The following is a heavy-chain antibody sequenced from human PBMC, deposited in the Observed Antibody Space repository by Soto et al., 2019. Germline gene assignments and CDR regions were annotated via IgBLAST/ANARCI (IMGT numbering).Heavy chain of an antibody. V-gene: IGHV3-23*01. Sequence: GGSLRLSCAASGFTFSSYAMSWVRQAPGKGLEWVSAISGSGGSTYYADSVKGRFTISRDNSKNTLYLQMNSLRAEDTAVYYCAKLGGGYSGNDFGRSDYYYGMDVWGQGTTVTVS. CDR3: AKLGGGYSGNDFGRSDYYYGMDV. CDR2: ISGSGGST. D-gene: IGHD5-12*01. J-gene: IGHJ6*02. CDR1: GFTFSSYA.